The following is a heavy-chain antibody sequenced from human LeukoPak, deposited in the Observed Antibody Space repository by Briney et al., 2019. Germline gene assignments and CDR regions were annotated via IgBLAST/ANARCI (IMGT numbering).Heavy chain of an antibody. V-gene: IGHV3-48*04. J-gene: IGHJ4*02. CDR3: ARAVADIIDY. D-gene: IGHD6-19*01. CDR1: GFTFSRYT. CDR2: ISSSGSTI. Sequence: PGGSLRLSCAASGFTFSRYTMNWVRQAPGKGLEWVSYISSSGSTIYYADSVKGRFTISRDNAKNSLYLQMNSLRAEDTAVYYCARAVADIIDYWGQGTLVTVSS.